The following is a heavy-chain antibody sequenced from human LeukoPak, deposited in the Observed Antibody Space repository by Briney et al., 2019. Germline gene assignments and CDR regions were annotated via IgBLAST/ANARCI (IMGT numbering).Heavy chain of an antibody. CDR2: MYTSGST. D-gene: IGHD4-17*01. CDR1: GGSISSYY. J-gene: IGHJ4*02. CDR3: ARYATVTYFDY. Sequence: PSETLSLTCTVSGGSISSYYWSWIRQPAGKGLEWIGRMYTSGSTNYNPPLKSRVTMSVDTSKNQFSLKLNSVTAANTAVYYCARYATVTYFDYWGQGTLVTVSS. V-gene: IGHV4-4*07.